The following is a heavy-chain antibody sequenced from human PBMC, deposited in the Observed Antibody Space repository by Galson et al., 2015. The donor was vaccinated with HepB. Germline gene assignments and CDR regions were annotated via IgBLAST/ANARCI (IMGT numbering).Heavy chain of an antibody. CDR1: GFTFSSYW. CDR3: AKRRGAYSYDSSGFDY. J-gene: IGHJ4*02. D-gene: IGHD3-22*01. Sequence: SLRLSCAASGFTFSSYWMSWVRQAPGKGLEWVSVISGSGGSTYYADSVKGRFTISRDTSKNTLLLQMNSLRAEDTAVYYCAKRRGAYSYDSSGFDYWGQGTLVTVSS. CDR2: ISGSGGST. V-gene: IGHV3-23*01.